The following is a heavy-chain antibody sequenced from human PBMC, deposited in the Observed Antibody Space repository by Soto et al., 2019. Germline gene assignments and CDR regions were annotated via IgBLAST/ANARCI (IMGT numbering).Heavy chain of an antibody. J-gene: IGHJ6*02. CDR3: ATVGASYYYYGMDV. D-gene: IGHD4-17*01. V-gene: IGHV1-24*01. CDR1: GYTLTELS. Sequence: ASVKVSCKVSGYTLTELSMHWVRQAPGKGLEWMGGFDPEDGETIYAQKFQGRVTMTEDTSTDTAYMELSSLRSEDTAVYYCATVGASYYYYGMDVWGQGTTVTVSS. CDR2: FDPEDGET.